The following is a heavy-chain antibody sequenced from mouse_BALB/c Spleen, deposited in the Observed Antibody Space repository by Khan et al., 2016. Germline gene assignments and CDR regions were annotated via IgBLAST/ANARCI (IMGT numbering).Heavy chain of an antibody. J-gene: IGHJ2*01. CDR3: GRGDY. V-gene: IGHV5-17*02. Sequence: EVELVESGGGLVQPGGSRKLSCAASGFTFSSFGMHWVRQAPEKGLEWVAFISSGSSAIYYADTVKGRFTISRDNPENNLLLQMTSLRSEDTAMYYCGRGDYWGRGTTLTVSS. CDR1: GFTFSSFG. CDR2: ISSGSSAI.